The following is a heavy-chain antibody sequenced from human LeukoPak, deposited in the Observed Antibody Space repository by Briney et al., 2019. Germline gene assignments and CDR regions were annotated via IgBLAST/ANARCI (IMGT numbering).Heavy chain of an antibody. D-gene: IGHD3-16*01. V-gene: IGHV4-4*07. Sequence: SETLSLTCTVSGGSIRSYWSWIRQPAGKGLEWIGRIYGSGSTDYNPSLKSRVTMSIDTSKNQFSLKLSSVTAADTAVYYCARETSQKGAHYMDVWGKGTTVTISS. CDR2: IYGSGST. CDR1: GGSIRSY. J-gene: IGHJ6*03. CDR3: ARETSQKGAHYMDV.